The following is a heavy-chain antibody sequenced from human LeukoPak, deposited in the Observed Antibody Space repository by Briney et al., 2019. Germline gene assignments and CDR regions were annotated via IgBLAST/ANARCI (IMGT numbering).Heavy chain of an antibody. Sequence: SQTLSLTCSVSGGSISSGDYYWSWIRQPPGKGLEWIGHIYYSGSTNYNPSLKSRVTISIDTSKNQFSLKLSSVTAADTAVYYCARRVVESAVITERNWFDPWGQGTLVTVSS. CDR2: IYYSGST. D-gene: IGHD4-11*01. J-gene: IGHJ5*02. V-gene: IGHV4-30-4*01. CDR1: GGSISSGDYY. CDR3: ARRVVESAVITERNWFDP.